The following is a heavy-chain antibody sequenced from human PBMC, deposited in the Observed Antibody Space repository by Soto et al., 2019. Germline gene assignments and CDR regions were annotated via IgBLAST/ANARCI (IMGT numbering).Heavy chain of an antibody. V-gene: IGHV2-5*02. CDR1: GFSLSTSGVG. CDR3: AHNDGEPDPSGFDY. CDR2: IYWDDDK. J-gene: IGHJ4*02. Sequence: SGPTLENPTQTLTLTCAFSGFSLSTSGVGVGWIRQPPGKALEWLALIYWDDDKRYSPSLKSRLTITKDTSKNQVVLTMTNMDPVDTATYYCAHNDGEPDPSGFDYWGQGTLVTVSS.